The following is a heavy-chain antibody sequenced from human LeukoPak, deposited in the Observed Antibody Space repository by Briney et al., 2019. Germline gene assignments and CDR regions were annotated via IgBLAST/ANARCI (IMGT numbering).Heavy chain of an antibody. D-gene: IGHD5-24*01. Sequence: GGSLRLSCAASGFTFDDYAMHWVRQAPGKGLEWVSLISGDGRSTYYADSVRGRFTISRDNSKNTLFLQMNSLRDEDTAVYYCVRGVGVSRFNYFDPWGQGTLVVVSS. CDR3: VRGVGVSRFNYFDP. CDR2: ISGDGRST. CDR1: GFTFDDYA. V-gene: IGHV3-43*02. J-gene: IGHJ5*02.